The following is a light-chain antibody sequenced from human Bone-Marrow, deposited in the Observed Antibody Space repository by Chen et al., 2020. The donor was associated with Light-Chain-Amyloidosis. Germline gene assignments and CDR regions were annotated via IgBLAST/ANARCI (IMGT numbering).Light chain of an antibody. CDR2: DDS. CDR1: HIGSTS. CDR3: QVWDRSSDRPV. J-gene: IGLJ3*02. Sequence: SYVRTHPSPVSVAPGQTATLARGGNHIGSTSVHWCQQTPGQAPLLVVYDDSDRPSGIPERLSGSNSGNTATLTISRVEAGDEADYYCQVWDRSSDRPVFGGGTKLTVL. V-gene: IGLV3-21*02.